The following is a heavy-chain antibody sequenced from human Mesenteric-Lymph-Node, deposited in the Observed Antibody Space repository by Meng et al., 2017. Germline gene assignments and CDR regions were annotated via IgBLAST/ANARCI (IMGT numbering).Heavy chain of an antibody. J-gene: IGHJ4*02. D-gene: IGHD4-23*01. Sequence: EVQLVESGGGLVQPGGSLRLSCAASGFTFNSYTMSWVRQAPGKGLAWVSTISGSGVSIYYADSVKGRFTISRDNSKNTLYLQMDSLRAEDTAVYYCAKDLATVADWGQGTLVTVSS. V-gene: IGHV3-23*04. CDR1: GFTFNSYT. CDR2: ISGSGVSI. CDR3: AKDLATVAD.